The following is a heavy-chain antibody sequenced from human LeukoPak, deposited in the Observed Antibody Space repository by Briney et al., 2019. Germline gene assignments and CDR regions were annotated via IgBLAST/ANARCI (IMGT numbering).Heavy chain of an antibody. CDR1: GGSFSGYY. J-gene: IGHJ4*02. CDR2: INHIGST. Sequence: PSETLSLTCAVYGGSFSGYYWSWIRQPPGKGLEWIGEINHIGSTNYNPSLKSRVTISVDTSKNQFSLKLSSVTAADTAVYYCARANPQQQLAFDYWGQGTLVTVSS. V-gene: IGHV4-34*01. D-gene: IGHD6-13*01. CDR3: ARANPQQQLAFDY.